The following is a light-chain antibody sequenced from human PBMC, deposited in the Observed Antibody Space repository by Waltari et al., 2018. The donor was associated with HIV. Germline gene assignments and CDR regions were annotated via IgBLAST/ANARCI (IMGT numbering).Light chain of an antibody. CDR1: SSADGVYYY. V-gene: IGLV2-14*01. J-gene: IGLJ3*02. CDR2: EVS. CDR3: SSYTTSSTLVV. Sequence: QSALTQPASVSGSPGQSITISCNGTSSADGVYYYVSGYQPHPRKAPKLMTFEVSSRPSGGASRFSGSKSRNTASLTISGLRAEDEADYYCSSYTTSSTLVVFGGGTRLTVL.